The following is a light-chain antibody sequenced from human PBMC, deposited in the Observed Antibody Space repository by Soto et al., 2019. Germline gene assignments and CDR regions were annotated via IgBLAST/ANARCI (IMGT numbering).Light chain of an antibody. CDR2: KAS. J-gene: IGKJ1*01. Sequence: DIQMTQSPSTLSGSVGDRVTITCRASQTISSWLAWYQQKPGKAPKLLIYKASTLKSGVPSRFSGSGSGTEFTLTISILQPDDFATYYCQHYTSYSEAFGQGTKVDIK. CDR3: QHYTSYSEA. V-gene: IGKV1-5*03. CDR1: QTISSW.